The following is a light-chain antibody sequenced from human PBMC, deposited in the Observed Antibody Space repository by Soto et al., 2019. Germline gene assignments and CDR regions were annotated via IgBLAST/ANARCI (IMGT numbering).Light chain of an antibody. CDR1: QSVLYSSNNKNY. Sequence: MMIARSGHCLTVTMGERATINCKSSQSVLYSSNNKNYLAWYQQKPGKPPKLLIYWASTRESGVPDRFSGSGSGTDFALTISSLQAEDVAVYYCQQYSSHPWRSGQGTKADI. V-gene: IGKV4-1*01. CDR2: WAS. J-gene: IGKJ1*01. CDR3: QQYSSHPWR.